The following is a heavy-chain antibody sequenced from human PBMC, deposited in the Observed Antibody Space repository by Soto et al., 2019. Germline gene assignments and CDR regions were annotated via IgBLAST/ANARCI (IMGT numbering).Heavy chain of an antibody. CDR2: MYLGGMT. D-gene: IGHD6-19*01. CDR3: ARGWQWLGIYYYYGMDV. CDR1: GGSFTNRNYF. J-gene: IGHJ6*02. V-gene: IGHV4-39*07. Sequence: PSETLSLTCTVSGGSFTNRNYFWGWIREPRGKGLEWIGSMYLGGMTYYTPSLRSRVTISVDTSKNQFSLKLSSVTAADTAVYYCARGWQWLGIYYYYGMDVWGQGTTVTVSS.